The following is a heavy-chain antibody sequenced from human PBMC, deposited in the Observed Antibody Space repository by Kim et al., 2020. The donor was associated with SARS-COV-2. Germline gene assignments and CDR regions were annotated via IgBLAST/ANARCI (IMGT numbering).Heavy chain of an antibody. CDR1: GFTFSSYA. J-gene: IGHJ4*02. CDR3: AKGLVRGVIKGIVDY. CDR2: ISGSGGST. Sequence: GGSLRLSCAASGFTFSSYAMSWVRQAPGKGLEWVSAISGSGGSTYYADSVKGRFTISRDNSKNTLYLQMSSLRAEDTAVYYCAKGLVRGVIKGIVDYWGQGTLVTVSS. D-gene: IGHD3-10*01. V-gene: IGHV3-23*01.